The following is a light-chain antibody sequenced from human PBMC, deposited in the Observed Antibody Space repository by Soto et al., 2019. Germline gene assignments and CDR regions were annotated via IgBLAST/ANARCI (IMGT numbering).Light chain of an antibody. Sequence: QSVLTQPPSVSAAPGQKVTISCSGSGTNYVSWYQQFPGTAPKLLIYDDDKRPSEISDRFSGSKSDTSADLVITGLQTGDEADYYCGSWDASVPVVFGGGTKVTVL. CDR1: GTNY. J-gene: IGLJ2*01. CDR2: DDD. V-gene: IGLV1-51*01. CDR3: GSWDASVPVV.